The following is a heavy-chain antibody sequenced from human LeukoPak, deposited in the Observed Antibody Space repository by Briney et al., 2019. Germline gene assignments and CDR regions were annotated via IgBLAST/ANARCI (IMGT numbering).Heavy chain of an antibody. CDR3: ARDPESYDILTGYSPWYFDL. Sequence: ASVKVSCKASGYTFTSYGISWVRQAPGQGLEWMGWISAYNGNTNYAQKLQGRVTMTTDTSTSTAYMELRSLRSDDTAVYYCARDPESYDILTGYSPWYFDLWGRGTLVTVSS. CDR1: GYTFTSYG. CDR2: ISAYNGNT. V-gene: IGHV1-18*04. J-gene: IGHJ2*01. D-gene: IGHD3-9*01.